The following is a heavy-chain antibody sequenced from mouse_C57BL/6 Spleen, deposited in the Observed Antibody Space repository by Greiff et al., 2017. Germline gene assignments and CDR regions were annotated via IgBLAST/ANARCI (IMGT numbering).Heavy chain of an antibody. J-gene: IGHJ1*03. CDR2: INPNNGGT. V-gene: IGHV1-18*01. D-gene: IGHD1-1*01. Sequence: EVQLQQSGPELVKPGASVKIPCKASGYTFTDYNMDWVKQSHGKSLEWIGDINPNNGGTIYNQKFKGKATLTVDKSSSTAYMELRSLTSEDTAVYYCARERTVVATGYFDVWGTGTTVTVSS. CDR3: ARERTVVATGYFDV. CDR1: GYTFTDYN.